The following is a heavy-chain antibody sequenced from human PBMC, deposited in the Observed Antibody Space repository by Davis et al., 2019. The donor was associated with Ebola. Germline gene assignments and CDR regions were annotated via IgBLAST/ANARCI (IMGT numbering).Heavy chain of an antibody. CDR2: IWYDGSNK. Sequence: PGGSLRLSCAASGFTFSSYGMHWVRQAPGKGLEWVAVIWYDGSNKYYADSVKGRFTISRDNSKNTLYLQMNSLRAEDTAVYYCARAHPPIFWSGSSDYWGQGTLVTVSS. CDR1: GFTFSSYG. V-gene: IGHV3-33*01. CDR3: ARAHPPIFWSGSSDY. D-gene: IGHD3-3*01. J-gene: IGHJ4*02.